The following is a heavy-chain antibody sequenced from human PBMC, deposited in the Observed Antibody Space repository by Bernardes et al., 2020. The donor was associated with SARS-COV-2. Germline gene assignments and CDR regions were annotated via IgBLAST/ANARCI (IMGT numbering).Heavy chain of an antibody. CDR2: INSGDTTT. D-gene: IGHD1-20*01. CDR3: AREPPYNSFFDA. CDR1: GFTFSSYE. Sequence: GGSLRLSCAASGFTFSSYEMNWVRQAPGKGLEWIAYINSGDTTTYYADSVRGRFTVSRDHGKSSLYLQMTFLRPEDTGVYFCAREPPYNSFFDAWGQGSLVTVSS. V-gene: IGHV3-48*03. J-gene: IGHJ5*02.